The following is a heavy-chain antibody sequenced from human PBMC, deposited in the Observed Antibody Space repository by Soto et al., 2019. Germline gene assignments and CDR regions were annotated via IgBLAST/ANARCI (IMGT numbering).Heavy chain of an antibody. CDR2: IVVGSGNT. Sequence: SVKVSCKASGFTFTSSAVQWVRQARGQRLEWIGWIVVGSGNTNYAQKFQERVTITRDMSTSTAYMELSSLRSEDTAVYYCAAPTMVRGVIITYYYYYGMDVWGQGTTVTVSS. CDR1: GFTFTSSA. V-gene: IGHV1-58*01. J-gene: IGHJ6*02. CDR3: AAPTMVRGVIITYYYYYGMDV. D-gene: IGHD3-10*01.